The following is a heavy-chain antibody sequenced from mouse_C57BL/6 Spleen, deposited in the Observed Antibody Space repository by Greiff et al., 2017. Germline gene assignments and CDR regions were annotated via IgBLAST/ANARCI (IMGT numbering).Heavy chain of an antibody. CDR1: GFNIKDYY. CDR3: TTYGNLYYYAMVY. V-gene: IGHV14-1*01. CDR2: IDPEDGDT. D-gene: IGHD2-1*01. Sequence: VQLQQSGAELVRPGASVKLSCTASGFNIKDYYMHWVKQRPEQGLEWIGRIDPEDGDTEYAPKFQGKATMTANTSSNTAYLQLSSLTSEDTAVDYCTTYGNLYYYAMVYWGQGTSVTVSS. J-gene: IGHJ4*01.